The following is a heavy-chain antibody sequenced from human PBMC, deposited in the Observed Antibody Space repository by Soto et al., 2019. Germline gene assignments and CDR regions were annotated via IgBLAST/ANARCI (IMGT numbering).Heavy chain of an antibody. D-gene: IGHD3-3*01. V-gene: IGHV3-30-3*01. Sequence: QVQLVESGGGVVQPGRSLRLSCAASGFTFSSYAMHWVRQAPGKGLEWVAVISYDGSNKYYADSVKGRFTISRDNSKNTLYLQMNSLRAEDTAVYYCARDLEQYYDFWSGYFDYWGQGTLVTVSS. CDR3: ARDLEQYYDFWSGYFDY. CDR1: GFTFSSYA. J-gene: IGHJ4*02. CDR2: ISYDGSNK.